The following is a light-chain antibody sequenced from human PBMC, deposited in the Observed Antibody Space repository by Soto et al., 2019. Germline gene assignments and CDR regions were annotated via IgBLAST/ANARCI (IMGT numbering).Light chain of an antibody. CDR1: QSVSSN. CDR3: QQYNNWRGT. Sequence: EIVMTQSPATLSVSPGERATLSCRASQSVSSNLAWYQQKPGQAPRLLIYGASTRATDIPARFSGSGSGTEFTLTISSLQSEDFAVYYCQQYNNWRGTFGGGTKVEIK. CDR2: GAS. V-gene: IGKV3-15*01. J-gene: IGKJ4*01.